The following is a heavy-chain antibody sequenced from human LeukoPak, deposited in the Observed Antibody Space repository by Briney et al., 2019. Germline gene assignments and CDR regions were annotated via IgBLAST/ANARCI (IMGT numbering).Heavy chain of an antibody. J-gene: IGHJ4*02. CDR3: AKDLRIQLWGGY. V-gene: IGHV3-30*02. Sequence: GGSLRLSCVASGFTFSSYGMHWVRQAPGKGLEWVAFIRYDGSNKYYADSVKGRFTISRDNSKNTLYLQMNSLRAEDTAVYYCAKDLRIQLWGGYWGQGTLVTVSS. CDR1: GFTFSSYG. D-gene: IGHD5-18*01. CDR2: IRYDGSNK.